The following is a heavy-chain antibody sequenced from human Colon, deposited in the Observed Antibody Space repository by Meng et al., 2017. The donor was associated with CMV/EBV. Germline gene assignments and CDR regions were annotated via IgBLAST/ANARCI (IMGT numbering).Heavy chain of an antibody. CDR2: ISSSSSYI. CDR3: ARAEGYSNYGYYYGIDV. D-gene: IGHD4-11*01. Sequence: GGSLRLSCAASGFTFSSYSMNWVRQAPGKGLEWVSSISSSSSYIYYADSVKGRFTISRDNAKNSLYLQMNSLRAEDTAVYYCARAEGYSNYGYYYGIDVWGQGTTVTVSS. V-gene: IGHV3-21*01. J-gene: IGHJ6*02. CDR1: GFTFSSYS.